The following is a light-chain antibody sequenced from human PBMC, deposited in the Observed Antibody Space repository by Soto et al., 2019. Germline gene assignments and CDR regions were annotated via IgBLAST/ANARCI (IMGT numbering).Light chain of an antibody. CDR1: SSNIGAGYD. CDR3: QSYDSSLSVVV. V-gene: IGLV1-40*01. CDR2: GNS. J-gene: IGLJ2*01. Sequence: QPVLTQPPSVSGAPGQRVTISCTGSSSNIGAGYDVHWYQQLPGTPPKLLIYGNSNRPSGVPDRFSGSKSGTSASLAITGLQAEDEADYYCQSYDSSLSVVVFGGGTKVTVL.